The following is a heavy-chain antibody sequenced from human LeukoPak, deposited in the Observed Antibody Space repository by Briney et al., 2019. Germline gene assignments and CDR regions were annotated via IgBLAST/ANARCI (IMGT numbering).Heavy chain of an antibody. Sequence: ASVKVSCKASGYTFTSYAMNWVRQAPGQGLEWMGWINTNTGSPTYAQGFTGRFVFSLDTSVSTAYLQISSLKAEDTAVYYCAREGGLYSSSSSWGLFDYWGQGTLVTVSS. CDR1: GYTFTSYA. CDR2: INTNTGSP. CDR3: AREGGLYSSSSSWGLFDY. V-gene: IGHV7-4-1*02. D-gene: IGHD6-6*01. J-gene: IGHJ4*02.